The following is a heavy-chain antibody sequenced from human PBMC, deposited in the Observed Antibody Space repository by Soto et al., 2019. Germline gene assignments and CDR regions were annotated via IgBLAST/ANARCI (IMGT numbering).Heavy chain of an antibody. Sequence: KSSETLSLTCTVSGGSISSYYWSWIRQPPGKGLEWIGYIYYSGSTNYNPSLKSRVTISVDTSKNQFSLKLSSVTAADTAVYYCAGSDVDTAMTDYWGQGTLVTVSS. J-gene: IGHJ4*02. CDR3: AGSDVDTAMTDY. D-gene: IGHD5-18*01. V-gene: IGHV4-59*01. CDR2: IYYSGST. CDR1: GGSISSYY.